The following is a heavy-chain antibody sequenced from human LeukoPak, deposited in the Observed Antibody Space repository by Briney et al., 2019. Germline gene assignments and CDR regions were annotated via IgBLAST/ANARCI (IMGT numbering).Heavy chain of an antibody. CDR1: GFTVSSYY. CDR3: ARGGVQPVDY. J-gene: IGHJ4*02. Sequence: PGGSLRLSCAASGFTVSSYYMSWVRQAPGKGLEWVSVIYSGGTTYYADSVKGRFTISRDNAKNTLYLQMNSLRDEDTSIYYCARGGVQPVDYWGQGTLVTVSS. V-gene: IGHV3-53*01. CDR2: IYSGGTT. D-gene: IGHD2-2*01.